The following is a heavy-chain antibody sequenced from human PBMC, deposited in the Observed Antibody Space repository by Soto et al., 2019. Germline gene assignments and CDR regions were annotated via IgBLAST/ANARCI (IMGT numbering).Heavy chain of an antibody. V-gene: IGHV4-59*01. CDR3: ARERATRYMTTVISEAFDI. Sequence: SETLSLTCTVSGGSISSYYWSWIRQPPGKGLEWIGYIYYSGSTNYNPSLKSRVTISVDTSKNQFSLKLSSVTAADTAVYYCARERATRYMTTVISEAFDIWGQGTMVTVSS. J-gene: IGHJ3*02. CDR2: IYYSGST. D-gene: IGHD4-17*01. CDR1: GGSISSYY.